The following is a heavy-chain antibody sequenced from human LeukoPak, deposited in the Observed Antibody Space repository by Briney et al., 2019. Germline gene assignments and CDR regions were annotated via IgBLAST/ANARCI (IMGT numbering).Heavy chain of an antibody. CDR3: AKDRRSYGGTSFDS. Sequence: PGGSLRLSCAASGFTFSSYSMNWVRQAPGKGLEWVSSISSSSSYIYYADSVKGRFTISRDSSQNTVYLQMNSLRAEDTAVYYCAKDRRSYGGTSFDSWGQGTLVTVSS. J-gene: IGHJ4*02. CDR1: GFTFSSYS. CDR2: ISSSSSYI. V-gene: IGHV3-21*04. D-gene: IGHD4-23*01.